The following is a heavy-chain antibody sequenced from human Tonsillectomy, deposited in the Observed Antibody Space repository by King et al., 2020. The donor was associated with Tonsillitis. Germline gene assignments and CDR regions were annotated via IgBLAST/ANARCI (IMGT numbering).Heavy chain of an antibody. CDR3: ARDQATVDYYDSSGYSSFDY. Sequence: QLVQSGAEGKKPGASVKVSCKASGYTFTDYYMHWVRQAPGQGLEWMGWINPNSGDTKYAQKFQGRVTVTRDTSISTAYMELSRLRSDDTAVYYCARDQATVDYYDSSGYSSFDYWGQGTLVTVSS. J-gene: IGHJ4*02. D-gene: IGHD3-22*01. CDR1: GYTFTDYY. V-gene: IGHV1-2*02. CDR2: INPNSGDT.